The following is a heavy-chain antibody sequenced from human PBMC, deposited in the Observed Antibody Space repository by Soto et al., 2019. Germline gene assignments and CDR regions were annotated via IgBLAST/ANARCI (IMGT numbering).Heavy chain of an antibody. CDR2: IYSGGNA. CDR1: GFTVSTNY. Sequence: EVQLVESGGGLVQPGGSLRLSCAVSGFTVSTNYMIWVRQAPGKGLEWVSVIYSGGNAYYADSVKGRFTISKDNSRNTVYLQMNRLRVEDTAVYYCARDSPTSYLGYGSGTSCYWGDYWGHGTLVTVSA. D-gene: IGHD2-2*01. CDR3: ARDSPTSYLGYGSGTSCYWGDY. V-gene: IGHV3-66*01. J-gene: IGHJ4*01.